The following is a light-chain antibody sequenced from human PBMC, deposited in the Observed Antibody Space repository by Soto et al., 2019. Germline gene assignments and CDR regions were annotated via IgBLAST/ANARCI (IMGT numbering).Light chain of an antibody. J-gene: IGKJ5*01. V-gene: IGKV3-15*01. CDR1: QSVRTK. Sequence: EIVMTQSPDTLYVSPGEGATLSCMASQSVRTKLAWYQQKAGQAPRLLIYGASTRATGIPDRFSGSGSGTEFTLTISSLQSEDFAVYYCQQYNSWPPITCGQGTRREIK. CDR2: GAS. CDR3: QQYNSWPPIT.